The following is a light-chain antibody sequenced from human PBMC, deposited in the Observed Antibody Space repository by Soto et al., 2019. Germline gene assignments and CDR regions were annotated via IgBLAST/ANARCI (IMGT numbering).Light chain of an antibody. CDR2: GAS. CDR1: QSVYSN. V-gene: IGKV3-15*01. J-gene: IGKJ1*01. Sequence: EIVMTKSPATLSVSPGERATLSCRASQSVYSNLAWYQQKPGQAPRLLIYGASTRATGIPARFSGSGSGTQFTLTISRLQSEDFPVYYCQQYNSWPPWTFGQGTTVEIK. CDR3: QQYNSWPPWT.